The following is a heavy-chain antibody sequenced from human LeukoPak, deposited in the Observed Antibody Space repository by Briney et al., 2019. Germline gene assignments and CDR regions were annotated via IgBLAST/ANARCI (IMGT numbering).Heavy chain of an antibody. J-gene: IGHJ4*02. CDR3: AKTHYDILTGYRPFDY. D-gene: IGHD3-9*01. CDR2: IYYSGST. V-gene: IGHV4-31*03. Sequence: SSETLSLTCTVSGGSINSGGYYWSWIRQHPGKGLEWIGYIYYSGSTDYNPSLKSRVTISVDTSKNQFSLKLSSVTAADTAVYYCAKTHYDILTGYRPFDYWGQGTLVTVSS. CDR1: GGSINSGGYY.